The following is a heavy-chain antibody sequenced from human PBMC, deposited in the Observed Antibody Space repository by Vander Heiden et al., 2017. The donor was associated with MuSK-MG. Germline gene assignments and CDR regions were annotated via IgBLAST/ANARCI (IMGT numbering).Heavy chain of an antibody. CDR3: AREFYPESLRGFITKYYFDY. Sequence: SSYAMHWVRQAPGKGLEWVAVISYDGSNKYYADSVKGRFTISRDNSKNTLYLQMNSLRAEDTAVYYCAREFYPESLRGFITKYYFDYWGQGTLVTVS. J-gene: IGHJ4*02. V-gene: IGHV3-30*04. D-gene: IGHD3-10*01. CDR2: ISYDGSNK. CDR1: SSYA.